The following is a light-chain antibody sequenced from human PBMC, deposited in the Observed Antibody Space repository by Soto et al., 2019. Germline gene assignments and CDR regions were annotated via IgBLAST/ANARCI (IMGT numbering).Light chain of an antibody. V-gene: IGLV2-8*01. J-gene: IGLJ1*01. Sequence: QSALTQPPSASGSPGQSVTISCTGTSSDVGGYNYVSWYQQNPGKATKLMIYEVSKRPSGVPDRFSGSKSGNTASLTVSGLQAEDEADYYCSSYAGSNNYVFGTGTKLTVL. CDR3: SSYAGSNNYV. CDR1: SSDVGGYNY. CDR2: EVS.